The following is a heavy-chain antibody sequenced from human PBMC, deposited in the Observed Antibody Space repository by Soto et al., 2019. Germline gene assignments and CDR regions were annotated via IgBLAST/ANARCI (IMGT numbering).Heavy chain of an antibody. J-gene: IGHJ6*02. CDR2: ISGSGGST. V-gene: IGHV3-23*01. D-gene: IGHD3-3*01. Sequence: PGGSLRLSCAASGFTFSSYAMSWVRQAPGKGLEWVSAISGSGGSTYYADSVKGRFTISRDNSKNTLYLQMNSLRAEDTAVYYCAKAQTLRFLEWSLAPLYYYYGMDVWGQGTTVTVSS. CDR1: GFTFSSYA. CDR3: AKAQTLRFLEWSLAPLYYYYGMDV.